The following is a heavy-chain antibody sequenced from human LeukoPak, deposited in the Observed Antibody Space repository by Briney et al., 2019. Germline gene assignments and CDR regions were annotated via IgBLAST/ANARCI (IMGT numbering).Heavy chain of an antibody. Sequence: PGGSLRLSCAASGFSFSTYWMTWVRQAPGKGLEWLANIQQDGSEKNYVSSVRGRFTISRDNARISMYLQMNSLRAEDTAVYYCARDHWNSGFYYFDYWGQGTLVTVSS. J-gene: IGHJ4*02. CDR2: IQQDGSEK. D-gene: IGHD1-7*01. CDR1: GFSFSTYW. CDR3: ARDHWNSGFYYFDY. V-gene: IGHV3-7*01.